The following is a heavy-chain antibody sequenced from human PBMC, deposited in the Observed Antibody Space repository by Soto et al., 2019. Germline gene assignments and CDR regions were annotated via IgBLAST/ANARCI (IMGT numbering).Heavy chain of an antibody. CDR1: GFTVTGHH. CDR2: IFGNGEI. V-gene: IGHV3-53*01. D-gene: IGHD4-17*01. CDR3: FGYGGNSA. Sequence: EVQLVESGGGLIQPGGSLRLSCAASGFTVTGHHLTWVRQAPGKGLELVSSIFGNGEIYYADYVKGRFTISRDTSKNTVYLQMNSLRSEEKSVYYCFGYGGNSAGGQGTLVTVSS. J-gene: IGHJ4*02.